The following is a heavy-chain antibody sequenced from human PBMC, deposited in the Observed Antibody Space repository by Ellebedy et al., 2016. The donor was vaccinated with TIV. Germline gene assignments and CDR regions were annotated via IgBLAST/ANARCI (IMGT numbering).Heavy chain of an antibody. Sequence: GESLKISXAASGFTFSSYGMHWVRQDPGKGLEWVAVISYDGSNKYYGDSVKGRFTISRDNSKTTLYLQMNSLRAEDTALYYCAKPGRFSSFWYFDYWGQGTLVTVSS. CDR2: ISYDGSNK. V-gene: IGHV3-30*18. D-gene: IGHD6-13*01. CDR1: GFTFSSYG. J-gene: IGHJ4*02. CDR3: AKPGRFSSFWYFDY.